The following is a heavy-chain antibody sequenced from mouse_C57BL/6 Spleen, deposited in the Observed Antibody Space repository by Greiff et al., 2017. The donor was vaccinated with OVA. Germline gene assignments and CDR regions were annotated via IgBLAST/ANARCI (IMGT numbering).Heavy chain of an antibody. Sequence: EVKLVESGPELVKPGASVKIPCKASGYTFTDYNMDWVKQSHGKSLEWIGDINPNNGGTIYNQKFKGKATLTVDKSSSTAYMELRSLTSEDTAVYYCAKYYGSEGYFDVWGTGTTVTVSS. CDR2: INPNNGGT. CDR3: AKYYGSEGYFDV. CDR1: GYTFTDYN. D-gene: IGHD1-1*01. J-gene: IGHJ1*03. V-gene: IGHV1-18*01.